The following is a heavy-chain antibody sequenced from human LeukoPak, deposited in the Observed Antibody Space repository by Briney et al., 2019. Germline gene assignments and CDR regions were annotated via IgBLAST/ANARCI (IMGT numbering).Heavy chain of an antibody. CDR2: ISSSSSYI. V-gene: IGHV3-21*01. Sequence: PGGSLRLSCAASGFTFSSYSMNWVRQAPGKGLEWVSSISSSSSYIYYADSVKGRFTISRDNAKNSLYLQMNGLRAEDTAVYYCARDDYGDYAGFDYWGQGTLVTVSS. CDR3: ARDDYGDYAGFDY. CDR1: GFTFSSYS. J-gene: IGHJ4*02. D-gene: IGHD4-17*01.